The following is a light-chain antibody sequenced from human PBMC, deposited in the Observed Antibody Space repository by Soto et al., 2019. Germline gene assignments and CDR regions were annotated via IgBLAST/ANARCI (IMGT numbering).Light chain of an antibody. Sequence: DIQMTQYTSTLSASVGDRVTITCRASQSITNRLAWYQQKPGKAPKVLIYDASNLEYGVPSRFSGSGFGTEFILTISSLQPDDFATYWCQHYGGMWTFGQGTKVDI. CDR2: DAS. V-gene: IGKV1-5*01. CDR1: QSITNR. J-gene: IGKJ1*01. CDR3: QHYGGMWT.